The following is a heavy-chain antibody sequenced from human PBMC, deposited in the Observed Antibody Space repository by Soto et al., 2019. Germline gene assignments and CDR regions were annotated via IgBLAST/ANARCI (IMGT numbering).Heavy chain of an antibody. J-gene: IGHJ4*02. CDR1: GGSITNYH. V-gene: IGHV4-59*01. CDR2: IFYSGYT. CDR3: ARLTKYSSGWSTFDY. Sequence: QVQLQESGPGLVKPSETLSLTCTVSGGSITNYHWIWVRQPPGKGLEWIGFIFYSGYTNYGPSLKRRVTSSVDTSKNQFSLNVSSVTAADTAVYYCARLTKYSSGWSTFDYWRPGTLVTVSS. D-gene: IGHD6-19*01.